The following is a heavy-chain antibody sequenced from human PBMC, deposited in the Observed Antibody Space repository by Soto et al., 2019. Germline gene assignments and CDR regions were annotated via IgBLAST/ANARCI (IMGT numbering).Heavy chain of an antibody. CDR3: AREDRIHYYGMDV. D-gene: IGHD2-15*01. Sequence: GASVKVSCKASGYTFTSYYMHWVRQAPGQGLEWLGVINPSGDSTTYAQKFLGRVTMTRDTSTSTVYMDLSSLRSEDAAVYYCAREDRIHYYGMDVWGQGTTVTVS. J-gene: IGHJ6*02. CDR2: INPSGDST. V-gene: IGHV1-46*01. CDR1: GYTFTSYY.